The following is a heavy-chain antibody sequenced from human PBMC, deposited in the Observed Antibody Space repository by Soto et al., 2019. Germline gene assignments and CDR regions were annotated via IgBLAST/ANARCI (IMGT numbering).Heavy chain of an antibody. Sequence: QVQLVESGGGVVHPERSLRLSCSASEFTFSSYAMHWVRQAPGKGLEWVAGISYDGGHKFYGDSVRGRFTISRDSPKTTAFLQKNSMSPEDTAAYYCARVKTDYSNPMAPIFFYGMDVWGQGTTVTVSS. CDR1: EFTFSSYA. V-gene: IGHV3-30-3*01. CDR2: ISYDGGHK. J-gene: IGHJ6*02. D-gene: IGHD4-4*01. CDR3: ARVKTDYSNPMAPIFFYGMDV.